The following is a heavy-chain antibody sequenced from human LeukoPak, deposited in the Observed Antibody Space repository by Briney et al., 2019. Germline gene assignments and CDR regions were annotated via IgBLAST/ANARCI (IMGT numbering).Heavy chain of an antibody. Sequence: PGGSLRLSCAVSGLTVSSNYMSWVRQAPGKGLEWVSGISPSGGRTYYAGSVKGRFTISRDNSKNTLYLQMNSLRADDTAVYFCAKASTVLKPIDYWGQGSLVTVSS. V-gene: IGHV3-23*01. D-gene: IGHD1-14*01. CDR3: AKASTVLKPIDY. CDR1: GLTVSSNY. CDR2: ISPSGGRT. J-gene: IGHJ4*02.